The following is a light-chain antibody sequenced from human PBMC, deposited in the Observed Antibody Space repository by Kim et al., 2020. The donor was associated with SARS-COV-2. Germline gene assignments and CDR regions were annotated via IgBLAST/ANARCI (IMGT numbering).Light chain of an antibody. Sequence: VSPGESATRSCRARQSVSSNLAWYQQKPGQAPRLLIYGASTRATGIPARFSGSGSGTEFTLTISSLQSEDFAVYYYQQYNNWPPTFGQGTKVDIK. J-gene: IGKJ1*01. CDR3: QQYNNWPPT. CDR1: QSVSSN. V-gene: IGKV3-15*01. CDR2: GAS.